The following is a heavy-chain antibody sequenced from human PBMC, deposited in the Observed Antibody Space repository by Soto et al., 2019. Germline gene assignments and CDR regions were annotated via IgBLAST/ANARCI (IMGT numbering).Heavy chain of an antibody. CDR1: GYTFTSYG. V-gene: IGHV1-18*01. CDR2: ISTDNGNT. Sequence: QVLLVQSGAEVKKPGASVRVSCKTSGYTFTSYGLSWVRQAPGQGLEWMGWISTDNGNTDYAQKLQGRVNMTTDTSTRTAYMELRSLRSDDTAMYYCARSCPGRTCYFIYWGQGTLVAVSS. J-gene: IGHJ4*02. D-gene: IGHD2-8*01. CDR3: ARSCPGRTCYFIY.